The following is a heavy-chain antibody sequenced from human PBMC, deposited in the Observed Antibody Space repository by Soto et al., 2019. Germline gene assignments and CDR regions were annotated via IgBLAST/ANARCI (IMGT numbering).Heavy chain of an antibody. D-gene: IGHD5-18*01. CDR1: GFTFGDYA. V-gene: IGHV3-49*03. CDR3: ARDQGYPKKYYMDV. CDR2: IRSKAYGGTT. Sequence: EVQLVESGGGLVQPGRSLRLSCTASGFTFGDYAMSWFRQAPGKGLEWVGFIRSKAYGGTTEYAASVKGRFTISRDDSKSIAYLQMNSLKTEDTAVYYCARDQGYPKKYYMDVWGKGTTVTVSS. J-gene: IGHJ6*03.